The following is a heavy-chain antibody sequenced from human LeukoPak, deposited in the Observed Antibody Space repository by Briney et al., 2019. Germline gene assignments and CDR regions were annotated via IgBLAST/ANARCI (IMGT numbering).Heavy chain of an antibody. J-gene: IGHJ4*02. V-gene: IGHV3-21*01. D-gene: IGHD6-6*01. CDR2: ISSSSSYI. Sequence: GGSLRLSCAASGFTFSSYSMNWVRQAPGKGLEWVSSISSSSSYIYYADSVKGRFTISRDNAKNSLYLQMNGLRAEDTAVYYCASGLSSSSYDYWGQGTLVTVSS. CDR1: GFTFSSYS. CDR3: ASGLSSSSYDY.